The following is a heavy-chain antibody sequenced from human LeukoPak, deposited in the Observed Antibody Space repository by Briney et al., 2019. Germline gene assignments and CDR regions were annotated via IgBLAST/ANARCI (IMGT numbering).Heavy chain of an antibody. V-gene: IGHV4-59*11. CDR3: VRGGDDNAMWRYYFDY. CDR1: GGSISSHY. J-gene: IGHJ4*02. CDR2: SSYSGST. Sequence: SETLSLTCTVSGGSISSHYWSWIRQLPGQGLEWIGYSSYSGSTNYNPSLKSRVTISVDTSKTQFSLKLSSVTAADTAMYYCVRGGDDNAMWRYYFDYWGQGTLVSVSS. D-gene: IGHD2-21*01.